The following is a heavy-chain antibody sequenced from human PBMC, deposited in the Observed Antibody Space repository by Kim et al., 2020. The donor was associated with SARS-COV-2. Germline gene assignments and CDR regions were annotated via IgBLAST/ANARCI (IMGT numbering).Heavy chain of an antibody. D-gene: IGHD3-3*01. Sequence: GGSLRLSCAASGFTFSSYSMNWVRQAPGKGLEWVSSISSSSSYIYYADSVKGLFTISRDNAKNSLYLQMNSLRAEDTAVYYCARDNESSIFGVVIRPNSFDYWGQGTLVTVSS. CDR3: ARDNESSIFGVVIRPNSFDY. V-gene: IGHV3-21*01. J-gene: IGHJ4*02. CDR1: GFTFSSYS. CDR2: ISSSSSYI.